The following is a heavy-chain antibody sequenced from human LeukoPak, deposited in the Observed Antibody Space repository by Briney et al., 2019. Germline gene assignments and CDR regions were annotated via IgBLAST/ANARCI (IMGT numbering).Heavy chain of an antibody. V-gene: IGHV3-21*01. CDR2: ISSSSSYI. CDR3: ARDGSLYYDSSGYYGY. CDR1: GFTFSSYS. Sequence: GGSLRLSCAASGFTFSSYSMNWVRQAPGKGLEWVSSISSSSSYIYYADSVKGRFTISRDNAKNSLYLQMNSLRAEDTAVYYCARDGSLYYDSSGYYGYWGQGTLVTVSS. J-gene: IGHJ4*02. D-gene: IGHD3-22*01.